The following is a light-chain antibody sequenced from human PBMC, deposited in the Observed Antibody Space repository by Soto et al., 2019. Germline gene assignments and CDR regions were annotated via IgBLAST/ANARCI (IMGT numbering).Light chain of an antibody. Sequence: EIVMTQSPATLSVSPGERATLSCRASQSVSSNLAWYQQKPGQAPRLLIYGASTRATGVPARFSGSRSGAEFTLTISSLQSEDFAVYYCQQRNNWPPVTFGGGTKVDIK. V-gene: IGKV3-15*01. J-gene: IGKJ4*01. CDR3: QQRNNWPPVT. CDR1: QSVSSN. CDR2: GAS.